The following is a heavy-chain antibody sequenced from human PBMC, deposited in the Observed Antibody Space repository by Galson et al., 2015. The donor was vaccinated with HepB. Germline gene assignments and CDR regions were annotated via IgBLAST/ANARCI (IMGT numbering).Heavy chain of an antibody. V-gene: IGHV3-48*03. Sequence: SLRLSCAASGFTFSSYEMNWVRQAPGKGLEWVSYISSSGSTIYYADSVKGRFTISRDNAKNSLYLQMNSLRAEDTAVYYCARDIEIFSSGWSYYYYYGMDVWGQGTTVTVSS. J-gene: IGHJ6*02. CDR3: ARDIEIFSSGWSYYYYYGMDV. CDR1: GFTFSSYE. D-gene: IGHD6-19*01. CDR2: ISSSGSTI.